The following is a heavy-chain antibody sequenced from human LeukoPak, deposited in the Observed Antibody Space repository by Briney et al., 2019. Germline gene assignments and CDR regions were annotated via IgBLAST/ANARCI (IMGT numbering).Heavy chain of an antibody. CDR2: IYYSGST. V-gene: IGHV4-39*07. CDR1: GGSISSSSYY. Sequence: SETLSLTCTVSGGSISSSSYYWGWIRQPPGKGLEWIGSIYYSGSTYYNPSLKSRVTISVDTSKNQFSLKLSSVTAADTAVYYCARVGTLRGVTDWGQGTLVTVSP. CDR3: ARVGTLRGVTD. D-gene: IGHD3-10*01. J-gene: IGHJ4*02.